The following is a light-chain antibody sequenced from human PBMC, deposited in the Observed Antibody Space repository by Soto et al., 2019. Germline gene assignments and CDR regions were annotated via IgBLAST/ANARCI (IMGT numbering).Light chain of an antibody. CDR3: QQYYTYWHM. Sequence: DIQVTQSPSTLSASVGDRVIITCRASQSIRDYLAWYQQKPGKAPKLLIYDASNLESGVPSTFSGSGSGTEFTLTISSLQPDDFATYYCQQYYTYWHMFGQGTKVDIK. V-gene: IGKV1-5*01. CDR2: DAS. J-gene: IGKJ1*01. CDR1: QSIRDY.